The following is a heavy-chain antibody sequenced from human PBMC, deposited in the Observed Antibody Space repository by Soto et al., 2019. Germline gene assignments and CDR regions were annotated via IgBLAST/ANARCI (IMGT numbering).Heavy chain of an antibody. V-gene: IGHV3-33*01. J-gene: IGHJ6*01. Sequence: QVQLVESGGGVVQPGRSLRLSCAASGFTFSSYGMHWVRKAPGKGLEWVAVIWDDGSNKYYADSVKGRFTISRDNSKNTLYLQMNRVRAEGTAVYSGALGQWLLRGYYGMDVWGQGTTVTVSS. CDR3: ALGQWLLRGYYGMDV. CDR2: IWDDGSNK. CDR1: GFTFSSYG. D-gene: IGHD6-19*01.